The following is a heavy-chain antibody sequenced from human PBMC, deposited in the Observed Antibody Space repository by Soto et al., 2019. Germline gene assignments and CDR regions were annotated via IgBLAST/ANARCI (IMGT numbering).Heavy chain of an antibody. Sequence: QVQLQESGPGLVKPSQTLSLTCTVSGGSISSGNYYWSWIRQHPGKGLEWIGYIYFSGSTYYNPSLKGRVTISVDTSRTHFSQKLISVTAADTAVYYCAGYFTTWTPFDYWGQGTLVTVSS. D-gene: IGHD6-13*01. J-gene: IGHJ4*02. CDR1: GGSISSGNYY. CDR2: IYFSGST. V-gene: IGHV4-31*03. CDR3: AGYFTTWTPFDY.